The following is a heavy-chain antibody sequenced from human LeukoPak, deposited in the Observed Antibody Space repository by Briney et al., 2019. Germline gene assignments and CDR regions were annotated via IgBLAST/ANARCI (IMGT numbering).Heavy chain of an antibody. CDR1: GFTFSRYW. V-gene: IGHV3-7*01. CDR3: ARDSLLEEYYYYYMDV. D-gene: IGHD1-1*01. J-gene: IGHJ6*03. CDR2: IKQDGSEK. Sequence: GGSLRLSCAASGFTFSRYWMSWVRQAPGKGLEWVANIKQDGSEKYYVDSVKGRFTISRDNAKNSLYLQMNSLRAEDTAVYYCARDSLLEEYYYYYMDVWGKGTTVTVSS.